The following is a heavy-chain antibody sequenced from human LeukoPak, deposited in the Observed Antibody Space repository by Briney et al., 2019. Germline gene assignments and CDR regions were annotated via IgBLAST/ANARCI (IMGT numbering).Heavy chain of an antibody. J-gene: IGHJ5*02. CDR1: GFTFSSYA. Sequence: GGSLRLSCAASGFTFSSYAMSWVRQAPGKGLEWVSAISGSVGITYYADTVKGRFTISRDNSKNTLYLQMSSLRAEDTAVYYCAGSLYYDILTGLASPVPWGQGTLVTVSS. CDR2: ISGSVGIT. V-gene: IGHV3-23*01. CDR3: AGSLYYDILTGLASPVP. D-gene: IGHD3-9*01.